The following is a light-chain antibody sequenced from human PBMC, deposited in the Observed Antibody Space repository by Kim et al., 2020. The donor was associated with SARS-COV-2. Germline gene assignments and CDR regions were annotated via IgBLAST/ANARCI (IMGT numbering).Light chain of an antibody. Sequence: QSVLTQSSSASASRGSSVKLTCTLSSGQKIYTIGWHQRQPGKAPRFLMKVEANGNYVKGNGVLDRFSGSSSGADRYLTISNLQSEDEADYFCETWDNDGRVFGGGTKLTVL. CDR2: VEANGNY. CDR1: SGQKIYT. CDR3: ETWDNDGRV. J-gene: IGLJ2*01. V-gene: IGLV4-60*03.